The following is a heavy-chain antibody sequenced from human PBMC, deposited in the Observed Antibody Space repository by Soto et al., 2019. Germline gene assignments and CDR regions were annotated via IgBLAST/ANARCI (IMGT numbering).Heavy chain of an antibody. V-gene: IGHV3-15*07. CDR2: IKNKFDGETT. D-gene: IGHD1-1*01. Sequence: EAQLVESGGGLVKTGGSLRLSCVASGFTFSNPWMNWVRQAPGKGLEWVGRIKNKFDGETTDYAAPVKGRFTISRDDLKNTLYLQMNNLKTEDTAVYYCTTFQTGDRAFDMWGQETMVTVSS. J-gene: IGHJ3*02. CDR3: TTFQTGDRAFDM. CDR1: GFTFSNPW.